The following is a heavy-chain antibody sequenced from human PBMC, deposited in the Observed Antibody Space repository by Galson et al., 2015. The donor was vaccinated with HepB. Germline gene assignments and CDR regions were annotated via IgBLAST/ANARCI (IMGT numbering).Heavy chain of an antibody. CDR3: ARSFSSSWYVWYYFDY. Sequence: QSGAEVKKPGESLKISCKGSGCSFTSYWIGWVRQMPGKGLEWMGIIYPGDSDTRYSPSFQGQVTISADKSISTAYLQWSSLKASDTAMYYCARSFSSSWYVWYYFDYWGQGTLVTVSS. V-gene: IGHV5-51*01. CDR2: IYPGDSDT. J-gene: IGHJ4*02. D-gene: IGHD6-13*01. CDR1: GCSFTSYW.